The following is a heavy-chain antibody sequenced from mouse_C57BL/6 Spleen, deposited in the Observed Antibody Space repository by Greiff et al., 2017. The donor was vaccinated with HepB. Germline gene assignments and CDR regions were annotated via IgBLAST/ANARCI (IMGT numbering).Heavy chain of an antibody. CDR2: IYPGSGST. J-gene: IGHJ2*01. CDR3: AREFITTVGEGY. D-gene: IGHD1-1*01. Sequence: QVQLQQPGAELVKPGASVKMSCKASGYTFTSYWITWVKQRPGQGLEWIGDIYPGSGSTNYNEKFKSKATLTVDTSSSTAYMQLSSLTSEDSAVYYCAREFITTVGEGYWGQGTTLTVSS. CDR1: GYTFTSYW. V-gene: IGHV1-55*01.